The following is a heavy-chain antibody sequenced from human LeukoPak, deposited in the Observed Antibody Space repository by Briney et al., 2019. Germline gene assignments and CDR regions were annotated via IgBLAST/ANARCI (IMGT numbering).Heavy chain of an antibody. D-gene: IGHD2-8*01. V-gene: IGHV1-24*01. CDR3: ATFPGYCTNGVCRDFDY. CDR2: FDPEDGET. CDR1: GYTLTELS. J-gene: IGHJ4*02. Sequence: ASVTVSCTVSGYTLTELSMHWVRQAPGKGLEWMGGFDPEDGETIYAQKFQGRVTMTEDTSTDTAYMELSSLRSEDTAVYYCATFPGYCTNGVCRDFDYWGQGTLVTVSS.